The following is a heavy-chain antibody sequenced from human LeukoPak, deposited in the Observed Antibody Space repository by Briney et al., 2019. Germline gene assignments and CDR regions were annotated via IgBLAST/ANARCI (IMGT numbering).Heavy chain of an antibody. Sequence: GRSLRLSCAASGFTFSNYAMHWVRQAPGKALEWVAFISYNGIKKYADSVKGRFTISRDNSKNTLYLQMNGLRPEDTAVYYCARDPLDISRWANAFDIWGQGTMVTVSS. CDR1: GFTFSNYA. D-gene: IGHD2-2*03. V-gene: IGHV3-30*04. CDR3: ARDPLDISRWANAFDI. CDR2: ISYNGIKK. J-gene: IGHJ3*02.